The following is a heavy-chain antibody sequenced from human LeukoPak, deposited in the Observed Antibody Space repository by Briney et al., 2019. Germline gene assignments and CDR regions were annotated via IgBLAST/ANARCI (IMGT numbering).Heavy chain of an antibody. D-gene: IGHD3-10*01. CDR1: GFTFSSYG. J-gene: IGHJ4*02. CDR2: ISYDGSNK. V-gene: IGHV3-30*18. CDR3: AKGPGSGIYIY. Sequence: PGGSLRLSCAASGFTFSSYGMHWVRQAPGKGLEWVAVISYDGSNKYYADSVKGRFTISRDNSKNTLYLQMNNLRAEDTAVYYGAKGPGSGIYIYWGQGTLVTVSP.